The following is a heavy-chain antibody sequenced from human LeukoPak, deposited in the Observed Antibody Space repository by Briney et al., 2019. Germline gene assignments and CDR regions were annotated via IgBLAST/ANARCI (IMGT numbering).Heavy chain of an antibody. CDR3: ARGEAPTGWYYYYYMDV. J-gene: IGHJ6*03. Sequence: SSETLSLTCAVYGGSFSGYYWSWIRQPPGKGLEWIGYIYYSGSTNYNPSLKSRVTISVDTSKNQFSLKLSSVTAADTAVYYCARGEAPTGWYYYYYMDVWGKGTTVTVSS. CDR1: GGSFSGYY. D-gene: IGHD2-15*01. V-gene: IGHV4-59*01. CDR2: IYYSGST.